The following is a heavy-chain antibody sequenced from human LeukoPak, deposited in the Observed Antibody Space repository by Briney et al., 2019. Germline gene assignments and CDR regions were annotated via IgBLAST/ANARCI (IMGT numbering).Heavy chain of an antibody. Sequence: PGASVKVSCKASGYPSTSYYIHWVRQAPGQGLEWMGVINPSGGSTTYAQKFQGRVTMTRDTSTSTLYMELSSLRSEDTALYYCARGDVLANSVYNWFDPWGQGTLVIVSS. V-gene: IGHV1-46*01. CDR3: ARGDVLANSVYNWFDP. D-gene: IGHD5/OR15-5a*01. CDR1: GYPSTSYY. CDR2: INPSGGST. J-gene: IGHJ5*02.